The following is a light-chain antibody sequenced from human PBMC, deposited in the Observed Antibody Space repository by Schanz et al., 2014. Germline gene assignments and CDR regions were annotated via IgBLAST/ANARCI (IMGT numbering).Light chain of an antibody. J-gene: IGLJ1*01. CDR1: SSNIGANY. Sequence: QSVVTQPPSASGTPGQRVTISCSGTSSNIGANYVNWYQQLPGTAPKLLIYRNNQRPSGVPDRFSGSKSGTSASLAITGLQAEDEADYYCQSYDSSRGVFGTGTKLTVL. CDR2: RNN. V-gene: IGLV1-44*01. CDR3: QSYDSSRGV.